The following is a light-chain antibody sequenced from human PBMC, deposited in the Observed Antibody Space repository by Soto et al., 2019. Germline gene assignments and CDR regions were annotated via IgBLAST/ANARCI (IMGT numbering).Light chain of an antibody. J-gene: IGKJ5*01. CDR2: GAS. Sequence: EIVLTQSPGTLSLSPGERATLSCRASQSVSSSYLAWYQQKPGQAPRLLIYGASSRATGIPDRSSGSGSGTDLTLTICRLEPEDFAVYFCQQYGSSPIIFGHDTRLEIK. V-gene: IGKV3-20*01. CDR1: QSVSSSY. CDR3: QQYGSSPII.